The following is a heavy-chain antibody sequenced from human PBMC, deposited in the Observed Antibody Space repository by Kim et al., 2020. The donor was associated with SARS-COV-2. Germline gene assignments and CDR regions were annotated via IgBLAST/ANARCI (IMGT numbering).Heavy chain of an antibody. CDR3: AKDRELWFGELSAFDY. V-gene: IGHV3-30*02. Sequence: SVKGRFTISRYNSKNPLYRQMNSLRAEDTAVYYCAKDRELWFGELSAFDYWGQGTLVTVSS. D-gene: IGHD3-10*01. J-gene: IGHJ4*02.